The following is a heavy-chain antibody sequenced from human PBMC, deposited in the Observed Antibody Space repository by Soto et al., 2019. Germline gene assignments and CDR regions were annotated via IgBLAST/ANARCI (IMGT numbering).Heavy chain of an antibody. J-gene: IGHJ6*02. CDR1: GYTFTSYD. D-gene: IGHD6-19*01. CDR2: MNPNSGNT. Sequence: QVQLVQSGAEVKKPGASVKVSCKASGYTFTSYDINWVRQATGQGLEWMGWMNPNSGNTGYAQKFQGRVTVTRNTSISTAYMELSSLRSEDTAVYYCARGPPYSSGWYFNYYYYYGMDVWGQGTTVTVSS. CDR3: ARGPPYSSGWYFNYYYYYGMDV. V-gene: IGHV1-8*01.